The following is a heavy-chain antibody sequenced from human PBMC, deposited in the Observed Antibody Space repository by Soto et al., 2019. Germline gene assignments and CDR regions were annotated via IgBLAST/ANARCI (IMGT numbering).Heavy chain of an antibody. J-gene: IGHJ4*02. V-gene: IGHV4-34*01. D-gene: IGHD2-8*01. CDR2: INHSGST. CDR1: GGSFSGYY. Sequence: SETLSLTCAVYGGSFSGYYWSWIRQPPGKGLEWIGEINHSGSTNYNPSLKSRVTISVDTSKNQFSLKLSSVTAADTAVYYCARSVGVLMVYATKYYFGYWGQGTLVTVSS. CDR3: ARSVGVLMVYATKYYFGY.